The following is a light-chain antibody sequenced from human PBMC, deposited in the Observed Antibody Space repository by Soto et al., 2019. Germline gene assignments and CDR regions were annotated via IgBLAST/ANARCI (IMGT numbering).Light chain of an antibody. V-gene: IGLV2-14*01. CDR3: SSYTSISTRYV. CDR1: ISDVGGYNY. J-gene: IGLJ1*01. CDR2: EVS. Sequence: QSVLTQPASVSWSPGQSITISCTGIISDVGGYNYVSWYQQHPGKAPKLMIYEVSNRPSGVSNRFSGSKSGNTASLTISGLQAEDEADYYCSSYTSISTRYVFGTGTKLTVL.